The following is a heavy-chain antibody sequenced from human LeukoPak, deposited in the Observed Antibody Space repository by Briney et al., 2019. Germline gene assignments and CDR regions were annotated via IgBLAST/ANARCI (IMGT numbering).Heavy chain of an antibody. CDR2: ISYDGSNK. Sequence: GGSLRLSCAASGFTFSSYGMHWVRQAPGKGLEWVAVISYDGSNKYYADSVKGRFTISRDNSKNTLYLQMNSLRAEDTAVYYCAREEQWELDYWGQGTLVTVSS. J-gene: IGHJ4*02. V-gene: IGHV3-30*03. CDR1: GFTFSSYG. D-gene: IGHD1-26*01. CDR3: AREEQWELDY.